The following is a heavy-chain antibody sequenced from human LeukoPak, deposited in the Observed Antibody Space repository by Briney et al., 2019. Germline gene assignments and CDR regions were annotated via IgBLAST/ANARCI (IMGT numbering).Heavy chain of an antibody. CDR3: ARGGGSGSYYPFDY. Sequence: GGSLRLFCAASGFTFNIYSMNWVRQAPGKGLEWVSVIYSGGSTYYADSVKGRFTISRDNSKNTLYLQMNSLRAEDTAVYYCARGGGSGSYYPFDYWGQGTLVTVSS. CDR2: IYSGGST. J-gene: IGHJ4*02. D-gene: IGHD3-10*01. V-gene: IGHV3-66*01. CDR1: GFTFNIYS.